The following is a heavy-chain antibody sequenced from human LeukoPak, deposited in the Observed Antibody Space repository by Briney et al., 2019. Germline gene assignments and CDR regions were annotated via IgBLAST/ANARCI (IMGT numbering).Heavy chain of an antibody. Sequence: GGSLRLSCAASGFTFSSYAMSWVRQAPGKGLEWVSTIGGSGGTTYYADSVKGRFAISRDNSKNTVSLQMNSLRVEDTAIYYCAKSGQFDYWGQGTLVTVSS. V-gene: IGHV3-23*01. CDR3: AKSGQFDY. J-gene: IGHJ4*02. CDR2: IGGSGGTT. CDR1: GFTFSSYA.